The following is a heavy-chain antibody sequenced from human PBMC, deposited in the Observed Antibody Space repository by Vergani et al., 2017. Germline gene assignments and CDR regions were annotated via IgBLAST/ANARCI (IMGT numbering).Heavy chain of an antibody. CDR2: VIPILGIA. CDR3: ARDNQLDTYEFFDS. Sequence: QVQLVQSGPEVKKPGSSVRVSCQASGDTFTTSTVAWVRQAPGQGFEWMGRVIPILGIANYAQKFEGRVTITADKSTVTANMELTGLTSEDTAVYYCARDNQLDTYEFFDSWGQGTLVTVSS. D-gene: IGHD5-18*01. V-gene: IGHV1-69*08. J-gene: IGHJ4*02. CDR1: GDTFTTST.